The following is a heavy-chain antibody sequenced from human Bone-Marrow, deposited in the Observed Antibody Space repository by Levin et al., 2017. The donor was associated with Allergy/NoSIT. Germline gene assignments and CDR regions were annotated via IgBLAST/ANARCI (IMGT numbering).Heavy chain of an antibody. CDR3: ARARWDRGYELDY. CDR2: ISYSGNF. V-gene: IGHV4-61*01. CDR1: GDSIRSGNDY. J-gene: IGHJ4*02. D-gene: IGHD5-12*01. Sequence: ESLKISCTVSGDSIRSGNDYWNWIRQPPGKGLEWIGYISYSGNFNYSPSLKSRVTVSVDTSKSQFSLKMSSVTAADTAIYYCARARWDRGYELDYWGQGTLVTVSP.